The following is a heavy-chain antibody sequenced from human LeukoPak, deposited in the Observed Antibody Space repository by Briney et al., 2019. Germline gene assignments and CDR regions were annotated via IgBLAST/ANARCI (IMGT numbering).Heavy chain of an antibody. D-gene: IGHD2-21*01. CDR3: AKDSNSGVYAWFDP. CDR2: IRYSGSS. Sequence: SETLSLTCTVSGGSITSSDSYWSWIRQPPGKGLECIGYIRYSGSSYYNPSLMSRVTISIDTSKNQFSLKLISVTAADTAVYYCAKDSNSGVYAWFDPWGQGTLVTVSS. CDR1: GGSITSSDSY. J-gene: IGHJ5*02. V-gene: IGHV4-30-4*01.